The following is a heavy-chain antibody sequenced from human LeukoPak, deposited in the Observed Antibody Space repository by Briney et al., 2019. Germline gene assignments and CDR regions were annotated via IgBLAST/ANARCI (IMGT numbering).Heavy chain of an antibody. Sequence: SETLSLTCTVSGGSISSGGYYWSWIRQHPGKGLEWIGYIYYSGSTYYNPSLKSRVTISVDTSKNQFSLKLSSVTAADTAVYYCARVDSGSYYGEYYFDYWGQGTLVTVSS. CDR2: IYYSGST. J-gene: IGHJ4*02. V-gene: IGHV4-31*03. D-gene: IGHD1-26*01. CDR3: ARVDSGSYYGEYYFDY. CDR1: GGSISSGGYY.